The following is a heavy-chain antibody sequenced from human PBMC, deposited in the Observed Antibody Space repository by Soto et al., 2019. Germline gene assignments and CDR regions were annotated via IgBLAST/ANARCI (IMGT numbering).Heavy chain of an antibody. Sequence: ESGGGVVQPGRSLRLSCAASGVTFSSYAMHWVRQAPGKGLEWVAVIAYDGRNKYYADSVKGRFAISRDNSKNTLYLQMNSLRIEDTAVYYCARELERVFDYWGQGTLVTVSS. D-gene: IGHD1-1*01. CDR3: ARELERVFDY. V-gene: IGHV3-30*09. CDR1: GVTFSSYA. CDR2: IAYDGRNK. J-gene: IGHJ4*02.